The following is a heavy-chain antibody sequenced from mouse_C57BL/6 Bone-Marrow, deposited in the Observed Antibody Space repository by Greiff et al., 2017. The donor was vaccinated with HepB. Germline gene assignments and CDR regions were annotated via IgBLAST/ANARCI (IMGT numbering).Heavy chain of an antibody. V-gene: IGHV5-6*02. CDR2: ISSGGSYT. J-gene: IGHJ4*01. Sequence: DVKLVESGGDLVKPGGSLKLSCAASGFTFSSYGMSWVRQTPDKRLEWVATISSGGSYTYYPDSVKGRFTISRDNAKNTLYLQMSSLKSEDTAMYYCARHRYYYAMDYWGQGTSVTVSS. CDR3: ARHRYYYAMDY. CDR1: GFTFSSYG.